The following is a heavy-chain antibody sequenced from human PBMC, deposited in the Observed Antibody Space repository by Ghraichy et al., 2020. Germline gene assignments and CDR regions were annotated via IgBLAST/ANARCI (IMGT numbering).Heavy chain of an antibody. CDR2: IYYSGST. CDR1: GGSISSDDYY. V-gene: IGHV4-30-4*01. D-gene: IGHD3-16*01. J-gene: IGHJ4*02. CDR3: ARVGGYAGGSLHTRFDY. Sequence: SETLSLTCTVSGGSISSDDYYWSWIRQPPGKGLEWIGYIYYSGSTYYSPSLKSRLTISVDTSKNQFSLNLYSVTAADTAVYYCARVGGYAGGSLHTRFDYWGQGTLVTVSS.